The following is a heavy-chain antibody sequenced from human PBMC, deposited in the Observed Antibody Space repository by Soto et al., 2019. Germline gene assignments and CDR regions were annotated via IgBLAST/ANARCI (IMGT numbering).Heavy chain of an antibody. V-gene: IGHV1-8*01. CDR1: GYTFTSYD. Sequence: QVQLVQSGAELKKPGASVKVSCKSSGYTFTSYDFNWVRQATGQEPEWMGWMNPDSGNTGYALKFQGRVTMTRDTSISTAYMELSSLRSDDTAVYYCARAPRGWGFDYWGPGTLVTVSS. CDR3: ARAPRGWGFDY. CDR2: MNPDSGNT. J-gene: IGHJ4*02. D-gene: IGHD3-10*01.